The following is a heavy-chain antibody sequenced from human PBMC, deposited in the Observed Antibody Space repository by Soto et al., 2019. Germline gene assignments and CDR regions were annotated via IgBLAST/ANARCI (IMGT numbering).Heavy chain of an antibody. CDR1: GFTFSSYG. D-gene: IGHD5-12*01. V-gene: IGHV3-33*01. J-gene: IGHJ6*02. CDR3: ARDLDIVSTAYHYGMDV. Sequence: GESLKISCAASGFTFSSYGMHWVRQAPGKGLEWVAVIWYDGSNKYYADSVKGRFTISRDNSKNTLYLQMNSLRAEDTAVYYCARDLDIVSTAYHYGMDVWGQGTRVTVSS. CDR2: IWYDGSNK.